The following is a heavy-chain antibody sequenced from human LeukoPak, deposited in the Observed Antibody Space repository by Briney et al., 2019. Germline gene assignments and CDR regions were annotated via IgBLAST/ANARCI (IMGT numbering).Heavy chain of an antibody. Sequence: GGSLRLSCAVSGVSFSSYAVGWVRQTPGKGLQLVSTITGSGDSTFYADSVNGRFTVSRDNSKNTLYLQMSSLRADDTALYYCAFGPHQQWLLADYWGQGTLVTVPS. J-gene: IGHJ4*02. CDR1: GVSFSSYA. V-gene: IGHV3-23*01. CDR3: AFGPHQQWLLADY. D-gene: IGHD6-19*01. CDR2: ITGSGDST.